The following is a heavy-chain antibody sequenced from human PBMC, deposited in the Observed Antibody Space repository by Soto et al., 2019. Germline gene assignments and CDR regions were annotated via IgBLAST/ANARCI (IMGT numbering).Heavy chain of an antibody. CDR2: ISWNSGSI. CDR3: AKDKGKAVAGTIDY. Sequence: GGSLRLSCAASGFTFDDYAMHWVRQAPGKGLEWVSGISWNSGSIGYADSVKGRFTISRDNAKNSLYLQMNSLRAEDTALYYCAKDKGKAVAGTIDYWGQGTLVTVSS. CDR1: GFTFDDYA. D-gene: IGHD6-19*01. V-gene: IGHV3-9*01. J-gene: IGHJ4*02.